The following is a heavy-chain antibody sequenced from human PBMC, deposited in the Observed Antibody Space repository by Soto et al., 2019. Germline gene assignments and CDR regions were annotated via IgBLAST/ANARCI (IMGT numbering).Heavy chain of an antibody. CDR1: GGAFSRYA. D-gene: IGHD6-6*01. CDR3: ARRTYSSSSGRPFDY. CDR2: IIPLFGTA. Sequence: SVKVSCKASGGAFSRYAINWVRQAPGHGLEWMGGIIPLFGTAKYAQKFQDRVTITADESTSTAHMELRSLRSEDTAVYYCARRTYSSSSGRPFDYWGQGTLVTVSS. J-gene: IGHJ4*02. V-gene: IGHV1-69*13.